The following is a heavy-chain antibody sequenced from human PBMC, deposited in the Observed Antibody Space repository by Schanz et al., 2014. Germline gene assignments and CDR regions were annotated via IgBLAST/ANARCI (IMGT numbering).Heavy chain of an antibody. CDR1: GFTFSSYA. CDR3: ARLPGGYGSGSGDV. V-gene: IGHV3-23*04. J-gene: IGHJ6*02. CDR2: ISASGGST. D-gene: IGHD3-10*01. Sequence: VQMVESGGGLIQPGGSLRLSCAASGFTFSSYAMSWVRQAPGKGLEWVSTISASGGSTYYADSVKGRFTISRDNAKNSLFLQMNSLRVEDTAVYYCARLPGGYGSGSGDVWGQGTSVTVSS.